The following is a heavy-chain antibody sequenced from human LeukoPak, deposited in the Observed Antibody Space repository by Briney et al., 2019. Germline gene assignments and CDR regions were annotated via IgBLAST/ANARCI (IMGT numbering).Heavy chain of an antibody. J-gene: IGHJ4*02. CDR2: ISGSGGST. CDR1: GFTFSSYA. Sequence: PGGSLRLSCAASGFTFSSYAVSWVRQAPGKGLEWVSAISGSGGSTYYADSVKGRFTISRDNSKNTLYLQMNSLRAEDTAVYYCAKAHDSSGYYLIFDYWGQGTLVTVSS. V-gene: IGHV3-23*01. D-gene: IGHD3-22*01. CDR3: AKAHDSSGYYLIFDY.